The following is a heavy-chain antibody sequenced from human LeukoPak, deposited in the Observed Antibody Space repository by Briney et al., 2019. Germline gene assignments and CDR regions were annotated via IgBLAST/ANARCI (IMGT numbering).Heavy chain of an antibody. CDR3: ARVRSYGGYFDY. CDR2: INHSGST. CDR1: GFTVSSNY. V-gene: IGHV4-34*01. Sequence: GSLRLSCAASGFTVSSNYMSWVRQPPGKGLEWIGEINHSGSTNYNPSLKSRVTISVDTSKNQFSLKLSSVTAADTAVYYCARVRSYGGYFDYWGQGTLVTVSS. D-gene: IGHD5-18*01. J-gene: IGHJ4*02.